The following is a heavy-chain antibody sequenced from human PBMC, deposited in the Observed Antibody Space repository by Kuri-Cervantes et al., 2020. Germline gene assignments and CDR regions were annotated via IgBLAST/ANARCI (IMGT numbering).Heavy chain of an antibody. Sequence: GGSLRLSCTASGFTFGDYGMTWFRQAPGKGLEWVCFIRSKPYGGTTEYAASVKGRFTISRDNVKNSLYLQMSSLRAEDTAVYYCAKPDRGVVKDYWGQGTLVTVSS. D-gene: IGHD4-23*01. V-gene: IGHV3-49*03. J-gene: IGHJ4*02. CDR3: AKPDRGVVKDY. CDR2: IRSKPYGGTT. CDR1: GFTFGDYG.